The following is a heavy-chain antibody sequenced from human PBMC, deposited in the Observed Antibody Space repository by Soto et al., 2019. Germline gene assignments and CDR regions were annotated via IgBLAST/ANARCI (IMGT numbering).Heavy chain of an antibody. D-gene: IGHD3-10*01. Sequence: GGSLRLSCAASGFTFSSYAMHWVRQAPGKGLEWVAVISYDGSNKYYADSVKGRFTISRDNSKNTLYLQMNSLRAEDTAVYYCAIYLMPGYYGSGSYYNPTPFDYWGQGTLVTVSS. CDR1: GFTFSSYA. CDR2: ISYDGSNK. V-gene: IGHV3-30-3*01. J-gene: IGHJ4*02. CDR3: AIYLMPGYYGSGSYYNPTPFDY.